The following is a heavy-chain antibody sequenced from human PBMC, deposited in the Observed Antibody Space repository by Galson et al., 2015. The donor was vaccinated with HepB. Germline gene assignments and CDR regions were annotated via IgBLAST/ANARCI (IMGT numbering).Heavy chain of an antibody. D-gene: IGHD6-19*01. CDR3: AKGQWLVL. V-gene: IGHV3-30*18. CDR1: GFTFSSYG. J-gene: IGHJ4*02. Sequence: SLRLSCAASGFTFSSYGMHWVRQAPGKGLEWVAVISYDGSNKYYADSVKGRFTISRDNSKNTLYLQMNSLRAEDTAVYYCAKGQWLVLWGQGTLVTVSS. CDR2: ISYDGSNK.